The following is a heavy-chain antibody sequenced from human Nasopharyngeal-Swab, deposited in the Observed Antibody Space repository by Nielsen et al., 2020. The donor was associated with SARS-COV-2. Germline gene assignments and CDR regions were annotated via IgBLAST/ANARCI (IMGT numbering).Heavy chain of an antibody. CDR1: GYTFTSYA. V-gene: IGHV1-3*01. CDR2: INACNGNT. J-gene: IGHJ2*01. Sequence: ASVKVSCKASGYTFTSYAMHWVRQAPGQRLEWMGWINACNGNTKYSRKFQGRVTITRDTSASTAYMELSSLRSEDTAVYYCAREGHWYFDLWGRGTLVTVSS. CDR3: AREGHWYFDL.